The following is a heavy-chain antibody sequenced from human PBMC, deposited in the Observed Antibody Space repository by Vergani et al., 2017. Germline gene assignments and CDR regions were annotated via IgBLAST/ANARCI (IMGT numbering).Heavy chain of an antibody. V-gene: IGHV5-51*01. Sequence: EVQLVQSGAEVKKPGESLKISCKGSGYSFTSYWIGWVRQMPGKGLEWMGIIYPGDSDTRYSPSFQGQVTISADKSISTAYLQWSSLKASDTAMYYCAGDSSSWYLGYYYYGMDVWGQGTTVTVSS. CDR2: IYPGDSDT. J-gene: IGHJ6*02. D-gene: IGHD6-13*01. CDR1: GYSFTSYW. CDR3: AGDSSSWYLGYYYYGMDV.